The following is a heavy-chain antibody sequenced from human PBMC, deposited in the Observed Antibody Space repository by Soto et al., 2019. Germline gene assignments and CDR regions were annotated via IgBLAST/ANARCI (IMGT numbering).Heavy chain of an antibody. CDR2: IYHSGST. D-gene: IGHD5-18*01. CDR1: GGSISSGGYS. CDR3: ARGKYSTSPDLDY. Sequence: SETLSLTCAVSGGSISSGGYSWSWIRQPPGKGLEWIGYIYHSGSTYYNPSLKSRVTISVDRSKNQFSLKLSSVTAADTAVYYCARGKYSTSPDLDYWGQGTLVTV. J-gene: IGHJ4*02. V-gene: IGHV4-30-2*02.